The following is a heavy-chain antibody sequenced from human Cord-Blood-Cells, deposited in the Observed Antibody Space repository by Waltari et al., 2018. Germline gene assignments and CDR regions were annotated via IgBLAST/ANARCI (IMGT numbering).Heavy chain of an antibody. Sequence: QVQLVQSGAEVKKPGASVTVSCKASGYTFTSYVISWMRQAPGQGLEWMGWISAYNGNTNYAKKRQGRVTMTTDTSTSTAYMELRSLRSDDTAVYYCARDGLGHDAFDIWGQGTMVTVSS. CDR2: ISAYNGNT. V-gene: IGHV1-18*04. CDR1: GYTFTSYV. D-gene: IGHD7-27*01. CDR3: ARDGLGHDAFDI. J-gene: IGHJ3*02.